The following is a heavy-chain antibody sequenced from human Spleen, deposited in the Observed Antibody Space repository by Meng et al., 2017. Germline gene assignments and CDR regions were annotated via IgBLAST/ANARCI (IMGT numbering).Heavy chain of an antibody. CDR1: GGSMINSDFY. Sequence: QIHLQESGPRLVKPSQTPALPCTVSGGSMINSDFYWSWIRQHPERGLEWIGYIYHSGTTSYHPSLKSRITISLDTSQNKFSLEVASVTAADTAVYYCARQLRYFDWFDLWGQGTLVTVSS. V-gene: IGHV4-31*02. J-gene: IGHJ5*02. D-gene: IGHD3-9*01. CDR2: IYHSGTT. CDR3: ARQLRYFDWFDL.